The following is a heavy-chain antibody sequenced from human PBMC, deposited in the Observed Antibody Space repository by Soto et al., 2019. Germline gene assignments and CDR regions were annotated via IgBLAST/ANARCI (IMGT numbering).Heavy chain of an antibody. D-gene: IGHD3-22*01. CDR1: GFTFGYYA. V-gene: IGHV3-49*03. J-gene: IGHJ4*02. CDR2: ITSKAYGGTP. Sequence: QPGGSLRLSCTGSGFTFGYYAMIWFRQAPGKGLEWVGFITSKAYGGTPEYAASVKGRFTISRDDSKNIAYLQMNNLETGDTAVYYCTSFQYYYDSSGYYSYWGQGTLVTVSS. CDR3: TSFQYYYDSSGYYSY.